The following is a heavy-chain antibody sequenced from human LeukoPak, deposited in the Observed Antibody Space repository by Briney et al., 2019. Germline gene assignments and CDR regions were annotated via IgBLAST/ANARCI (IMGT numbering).Heavy chain of an antibody. CDR3: ARSGQQRNWFDS. V-gene: IGHV4-39*01. CDR1: GGSISSSSCY. D-gene: IGHD1-1*01. J-gene: IGHJ5*01. Sequence: SETLSLTCTLSGGSISSSSCYWGWIRQPPGEGLEWIGNIYYSGTTYYNPSLKSRVTISVDTSKNQFSLKVSSVTAADRAVYYCARSGQQRNWFDSWGQGTLVTVSS. CDR2: IYYSGTT.